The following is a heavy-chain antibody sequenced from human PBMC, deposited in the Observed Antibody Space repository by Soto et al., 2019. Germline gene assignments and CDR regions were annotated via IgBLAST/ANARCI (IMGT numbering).Heavy chain of an antibody. CDR3: AREGLYGSIQDNTFDI. V-gene: IGHV1-8*01. Sequence: QVQLVQSGAEVKRSGASVRISCKASGYTFNRHDINWVRQATGQGPERIGWMNPNSANTGYAQKFQGRVTMTRDSSITTAYMDLSSLTSEDTAIYYCAREGLYGSIQDNTFDIWGQGTMVSVSS. CDR1: GYTFNRHD. J-gene: IGHJ3*02. D-gene: IGHD6-19*01. CDR2: MNPNSANT.